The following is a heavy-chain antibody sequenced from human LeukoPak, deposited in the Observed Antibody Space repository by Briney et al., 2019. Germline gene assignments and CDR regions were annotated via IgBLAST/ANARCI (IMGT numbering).Heavy chain of an antibody. CDR3: VRGLETAYDY. Sequence: SETLSLTCTVSGGSISSYYWSWIRQPAGKGLEWIGRIYTSGSTHYNPSLKSRVTISVDTSKNQFSLRLSSVTAADTAVFYCVRGLETAYDYWGQGTLVTVSS. V-gene: IGHV4-4*07. J-gene: IGHJ4*02. CDR2: IYTSGST. CDR1: GGSISSYY. D-gene: IGHD5-24*01.